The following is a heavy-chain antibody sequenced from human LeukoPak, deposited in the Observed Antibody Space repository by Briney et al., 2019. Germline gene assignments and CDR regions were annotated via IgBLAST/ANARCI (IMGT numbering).Heavy chain of an antibody. CDR1: GFTFSSYG. Sequence: GGSLRLSCAASGFTFSSYGMHWVRQAPGKGLEWVAFIRYDGSNKYYADSVKGRFTISRDNSKNTLYLQMNSLRAEDTAVYYCARDRESSSSWLLDYWGQGTLVTVSS. D-gene: IGHD6-13*01. J-gene: IGHJ4*02. CDR2: IRYDGSNK. CDR3: ARDRESSSSWLLDY. V-gene: IGHV3-30*02.